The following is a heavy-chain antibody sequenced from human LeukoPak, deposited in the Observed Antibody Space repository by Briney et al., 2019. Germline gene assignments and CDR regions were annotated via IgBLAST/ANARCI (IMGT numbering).Heavy chain of an antibody. CDR2: INPSGGST. D-gene: IGHD4-17*01. V-gene: IGHV1-46*03. J-gene: IGHJ4*02. CDR1: GYTFTSYY. CDR3: ARERTGEDGDYSTFDY. Sequence: GASVKVSCKASGYTFTSYYMHWVRQAPGQGLEWMGIINPSGGSTSYAQKFQGRVTMTRDTSTSTVYMELSSLRSEDTAVYYCARERTGEDGDYSTFDYWGQGTLVTVSS.